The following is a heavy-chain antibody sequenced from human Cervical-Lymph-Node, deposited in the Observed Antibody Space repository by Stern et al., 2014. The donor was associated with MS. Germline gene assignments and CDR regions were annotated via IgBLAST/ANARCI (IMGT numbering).Heavy chain of an antibody. V-gene: IGHV3-66*01. Sequence: EVQLLESGGGLVQPGGSLRLSCTAPGFDVSVNYMSWVRQAPGKGLEWVSVIYSGSTSYYADSVKGRFTISRDNPKNTVYLQMNSLRDEDTAVYYCASIGNEGYRWLRTEDYFDSWGQGTLVAVSS. CDR1: GFDVSVNY. J-gene: IGHJ4*02. D-gene: IGHD2-15*01. CDR2: IYSGSTS. CDR3: ASIGNEGYRWLRTEDYFDS.